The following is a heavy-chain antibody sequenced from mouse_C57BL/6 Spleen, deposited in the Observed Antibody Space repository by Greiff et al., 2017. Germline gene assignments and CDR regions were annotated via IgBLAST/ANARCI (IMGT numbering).Heavy chain of an antibody. CDR1: GFSLTSYG. Sequence: QVQLKESGPGLVQPSQSLSITCTVSGFSLTSYGVHWVRQSPGKGLEWLGVIWSGGSTDYNAAFISSLSIIKDNSKSQVFFKMNSRQADDTAIDYCARKGGRAMDYWGQGTSVTVSS. CDR3: ARKGGRAMDY. J-gene: IGHJ4*01. CDR2: IWSGGST. V-gene: IGHV2-2*01.